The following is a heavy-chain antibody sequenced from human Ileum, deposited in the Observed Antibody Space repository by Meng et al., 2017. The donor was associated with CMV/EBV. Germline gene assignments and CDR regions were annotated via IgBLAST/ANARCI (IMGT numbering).Heavy chain of an antibody. CDR3: ARGLSFLEWLLYMRSEGFDY. Sequence: SETLSLTFAVYGGSFSGYYWSWTRQPPGKGLEWSGEINHSGSTNYNPSLKSRVTISVDTSKNQFSLKLSSVTAADTAVYYCARGLSFLEWLLYMRSEGFDYWGQGTLVTVSS. D-gene: IGHD3-3*01. J-gene: IGHJ4*02. CDR2: INHSGST. V-gene: IGHV4-34*01. CDR1: GGSFSGYY.